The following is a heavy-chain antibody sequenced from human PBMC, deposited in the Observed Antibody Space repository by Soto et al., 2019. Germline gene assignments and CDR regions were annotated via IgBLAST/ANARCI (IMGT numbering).Heavy chain of an antibody. CDR1: GFTFSSYA. D-gene: IGHD3-22*01. Sequence: GGSLRLSCAASGFTFSSYAMSWVRQAPGKGLEWVSAISGSGGSTYYADSVKGRFTISRDNSKNTLYLQMNSLRAEDTAVYYCAKEVWDCYDSSGYYPNCAFDIWGQGTMVTVSS. V-gene: IGHV3-23*01. CDR2: ISGSGGST. J-gene: IGHJ3*02. CDR3: AKEVWDCYDSSGYYPNCAFDI.